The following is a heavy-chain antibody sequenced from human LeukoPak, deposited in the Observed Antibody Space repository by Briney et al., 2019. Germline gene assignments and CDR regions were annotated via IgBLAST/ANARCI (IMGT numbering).Heavy chain of an antibody. D-gene: IGHD3-10*01. CDR3: AKDQRTMVRGVMGYFDY. Sequence: GGSLRLSCAASGFTFSSYGMHWVRQAPGKGLEWVAFIRYDGSNKYYADPVKGRFTISRDNSKNTLYLQMNSLRAEDTAVYYCAKDQRTMVRGVMGYFDYWGQGTLVPVSS. V-gene: IGHV3-30*02. J-gene: IGHJ4*02. CDR1: GFTFSSYG. CDR2: IRYDGSNK.